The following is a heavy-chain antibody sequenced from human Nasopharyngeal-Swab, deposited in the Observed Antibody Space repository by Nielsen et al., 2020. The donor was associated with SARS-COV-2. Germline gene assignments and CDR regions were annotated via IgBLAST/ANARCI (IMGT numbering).Heavy chain of an antibody. V-gene: IGHV4-31*03. Sequence: SETLSLTCTVSGGSISSGGYYWSWIRQHPGKGLEWIGYIYYSGSTYYNPSLKSRVTISVDTSKNQFSLKLSSVTAADTAVYYCARIPGYSTIFGVVITHFDYWGQGTLVTVSS. D-gene: IGHD3-3*01. J-gene: IGHJ4*02. CDR2: IYYSGST. CDR1: GGSISSGGYY. CDR3: ARIPGYSTIFGVVITHFDY.